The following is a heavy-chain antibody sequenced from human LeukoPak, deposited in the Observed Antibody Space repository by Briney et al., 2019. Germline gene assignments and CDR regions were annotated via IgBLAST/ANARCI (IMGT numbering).Heavy chain of an antibody. CDR2: INHSGST. J-gene: IGHJ6*03. Sequence: YXWXXSRQRPGXGLEWIGEINHSGSTNYNPSLKSRVTISVDTSKNQFSLKLSSVTAADTAVYYCAREGRYFDWSTPHYYYYYMDVWGKGTTVTVSS. V-gene: IGHV4-34*01. D-gene: IGHD3-9*01. CDR1: YX. CDR3: AREGRYFDWSTPHYYYYYMDV.